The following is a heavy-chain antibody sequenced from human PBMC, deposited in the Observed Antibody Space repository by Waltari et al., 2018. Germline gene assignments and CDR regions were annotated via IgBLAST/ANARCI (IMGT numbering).Heavy chain of an antibody. Sequence: VQLQQSGPGLVKPSQTLSLTCAISGDSVSRNSPALNLIRPSPSRGLEWLGRTYYRSKWYNDYAVSVKSRITINPDTSKNQFSLQLNSVTPEDTAVYYCARDQGIAAAGLFDYWGQGTLVTVSS. CDR2: TYYRSKWYN. CDR3: ARDQGIAAAGLFDY. D-gene: IGHD6-13*01. V-gene: IGHV6-1*01. CDR1: GDSVSRNSPA. J-gene: IGHJ4*02.